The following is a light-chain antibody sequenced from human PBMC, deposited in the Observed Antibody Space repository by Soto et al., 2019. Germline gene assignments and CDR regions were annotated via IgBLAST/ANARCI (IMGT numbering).Light chain of an antibody. Sequence: EIVMTQSPATLSVSPGERATLSCRASQGVSSNLAWYQQKPGQAPRLLIYGASTRATGIPARFSGSGSGTEFTLIIISLQSEDSAVYYCQQHNQWPITFGQGTRLEIK. V-gene: IGKV3-15*01. J-gene: IGKJ5*01. CDR2: GAS. CDR1: QGVSSN. CDR3: QQHNQWPIT.